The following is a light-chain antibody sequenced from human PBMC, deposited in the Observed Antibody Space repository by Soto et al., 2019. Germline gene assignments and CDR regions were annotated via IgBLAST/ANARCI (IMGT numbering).Light chain of an antibody. Sequence: AIRLTQSPSSLSAPVVDRVTITCRASQGNSSALAWYQQKPGKAPKLLIYDASSLESGVPSRFSGSGSGTDLTLTISSLQPEDFATYYCQQFNRYPRTFGQGTKVEIK. V-gene: IGKV1-13*02. CDR1: QGNSSA. CDR2: DAS. CDR3: QQFNRYPRT. J-gene: IGKJ1*01.